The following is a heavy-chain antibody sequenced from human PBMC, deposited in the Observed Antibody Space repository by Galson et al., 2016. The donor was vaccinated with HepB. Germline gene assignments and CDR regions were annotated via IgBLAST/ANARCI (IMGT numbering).Heavy chain of an antibody. D-gene: IGHD6-6*01. V-gene: IGHV3-23*01. CDR3: ARHHYRSSSRTHGFDI. J-gene: IGHJ3*02. Sequence: SLRLSCAASGFTFTNYGMSWVRQAPGKGLEWVSGIRGSGTTYYADSVKGRVTISRDNSKNTVYLQMDSLRAEDTALYYCARHHYRSSSRTHGFDIWGQGTMVTVSS. CDR1: GFTFTNYG. CDR2: IRGSGTT.